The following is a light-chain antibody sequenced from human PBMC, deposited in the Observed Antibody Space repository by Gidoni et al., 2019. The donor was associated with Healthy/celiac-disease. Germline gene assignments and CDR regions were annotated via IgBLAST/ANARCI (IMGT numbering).Light chain of an antibody. V-gene: IGKV3-15*01. J-gene: IGKJ1*01. CDR1: QSVRSN. Sequence: EIVMRQTPATLSVSPGDRATLSCGASQSVRSNLAWYQQKPGQAPRLLIYGASTLATGIPARFSGSGSGTEFTLTISSLQSEDFAVYYCQQYNNWPGTFGQGTKVEIK. CDR2: GAS. CDR3: QQYNNWPGT.